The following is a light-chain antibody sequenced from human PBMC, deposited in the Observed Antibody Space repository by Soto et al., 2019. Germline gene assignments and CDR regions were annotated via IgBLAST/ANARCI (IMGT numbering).Light chain of an antibody. CDR2: TTS. Sequence: QSVLTQPPSVSAPPGQKVTISCSGSSANIGENYVSWYQQVPGTAPKLLIYTTSKRPSEIPARFSGSKSGTSATLDITGLQPGDEADYYCGTWDNSLSAVVFGGGTKVTVL. CDR3: GTWDNSLSAVV. J-gene: IGLJ2*01. V-gene: IGLV1-51*02. CDR1: SANIGENY.